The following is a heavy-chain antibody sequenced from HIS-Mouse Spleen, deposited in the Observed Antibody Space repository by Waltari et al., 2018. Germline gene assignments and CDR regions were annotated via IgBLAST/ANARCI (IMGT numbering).Heavy chain of an antibody. CDR1: GGSISSSSYY. V-gene: IGHV4-39*07. Sequence: QLQLQESGPGLVKPSETLSLPCTVSGGSISSSSYYWGWLPQPPGKGLGWIGRIYYSGSTYSNPSLKSRVTISVDASKNQFALKLSSVTAADTAVYYCAREIPYSSSWYDWYFDLWGRGTLVTVSS. CDR3: AREIPYSSSWYDWYFDL. CDR2: IYYSGST. J-gene: IGHJ2*01. D-gene: IGHD6-13*01.